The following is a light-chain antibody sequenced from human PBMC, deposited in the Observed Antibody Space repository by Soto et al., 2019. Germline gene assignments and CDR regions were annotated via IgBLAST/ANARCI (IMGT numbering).Light chain of an antibody. Sequence: DIQITQSPSTLSGSVGDRATITCRASQTISSWLAWYQQKPGKAPKLLIYKASTLKSGVPSRFSGSGSGTEFTLTISNLQTDDFATYDCQHYNSYSEAVGQGTKGEIK. CDR1: QTISSW. CDR2: KAS. J-gene: IGKJ1*01. V-gene: IGKV1-5*03. CDR3: QHYNSYSEA.